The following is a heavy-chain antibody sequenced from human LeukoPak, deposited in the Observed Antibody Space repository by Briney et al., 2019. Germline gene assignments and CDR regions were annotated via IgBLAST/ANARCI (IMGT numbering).Heavy chain of an antibody. D-gene: IGHD2-2*01. V-gene: IGHV3-23*01. Sequence: GGSLRLSCAASGFTFSSYVMSWVRQAPGKGLEWVSANSGSGGSTNYADSVKGRFTISRDNSKSTLYLQMNSLRAEDTAVYYCAKAWRKNQLLSNVDYWGQGTLVIVSS. CDR1: GFTFSSYV. J-gene: IGHJ4*02. CDR3: AKAWRKNQLLSNVDY. CDR2: NSGSGGST.